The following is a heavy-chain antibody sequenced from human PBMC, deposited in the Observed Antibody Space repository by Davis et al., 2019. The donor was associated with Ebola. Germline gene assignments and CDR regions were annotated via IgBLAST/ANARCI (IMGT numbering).Heavy chain of an antibody. V-gene: IGHV3-23*01. D-gene: IGHD2-15*01. Sequence: GESLKISCAASGFTFSDYYMSWIRQAPGKGLEWVSAISGSGGSTYYADSVKGRFTISRDNSKKTLYLQMNSLRAEDTAVYYCAKEKQWSYGMDVWGQGTTVTVSS. J-gene: IGHJ6*02. CDR3: AKEKQWSYGMDV. CDR1: GFTFSDYY. CDR2: ISGSGGST.